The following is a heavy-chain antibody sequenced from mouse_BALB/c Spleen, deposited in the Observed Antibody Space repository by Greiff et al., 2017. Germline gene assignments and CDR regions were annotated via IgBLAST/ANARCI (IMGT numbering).Heavy chain of an antibody. Sequence: DVKLVESGPGLVKPSQSLSLTCTVTGYSITSDYAWNWIRQFPGNKLEWMGYISYSGSTSYNPSLKSRISITRDTSKNQFFLQLNSVTTEDTATYYCARGVRPWFAYWGQGTLVTVSA. CDR1: GYSITSDYA. J-gene: IGHJ3*01. CDR3: ARGVRPWFAY. V-gene: IGHV3-2*02. CDR2: ISYSGST. D-gene: IGHD2-14*01.